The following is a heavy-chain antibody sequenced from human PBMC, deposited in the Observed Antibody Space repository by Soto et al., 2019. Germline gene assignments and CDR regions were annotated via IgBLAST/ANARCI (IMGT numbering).Heavy chain of an antibody. CDR3: ASLYYGEGIGDGMVV. CDR1: GGSISSGDYY. Sequence: SETLSLTCTVSGGSISSGDYYWSWIRQPPGKGLEWIGYIYYSGSTYYNPSLKSRVTMSVDTSKDQFSLKLSSVTAADTAVYYCASLYYGEGIGDGMVVWGQGTTVTVSS. J-gene: IGHJ6*02. V-gene: IGHV4-30-4*01. CDR2: IYYSGST. D-gene: IGHD4-17*01.